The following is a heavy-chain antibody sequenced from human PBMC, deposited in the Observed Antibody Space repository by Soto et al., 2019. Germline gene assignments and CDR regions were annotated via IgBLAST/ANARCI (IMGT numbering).Heavy chain of an antibody. CDR2: IYSGGST. CDR3: ARDIPRYSSYDWFDP. Sequence: EVQLVESGGGLVQPGGSLRLSCAASGFTVSSNYMSWVRQAPGKGLEWVSVIYSGGSTYYADSVKGRFTVSRDNSKNTLYLQMNSLRAEDTAVYYCARDIPRYSSYDWFDPWGQGTLVTVSS. J-gene: IGHJ5*02. CDR1: GFTVSSNY. V-gene: IGHV3-66*01. D-gene: IGHD4-4*01.